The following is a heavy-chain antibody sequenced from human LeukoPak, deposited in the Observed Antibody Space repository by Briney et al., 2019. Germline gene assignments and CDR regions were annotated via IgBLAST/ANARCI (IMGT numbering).Heavy chain of an antibody. CDR2: IYTSGST. CDR3: ARGTTVIGYYYYYYMDV. D-gene: IGHD4-17*01. V-gene: IGHV4-61*02. Sequence: SETLSLTCTVSGGSISSGSYYWSWIRQPAGKGLEWIGRIYTSGSTNYNPSLKSRVTMSVDTSKNQFSLKLSSVTAADTAVYYCARGTTVIGYYYYYYMDVWGKGTTVTISS. J-gene: IGHJ6*03. CDR1: GGSISSGSYY.